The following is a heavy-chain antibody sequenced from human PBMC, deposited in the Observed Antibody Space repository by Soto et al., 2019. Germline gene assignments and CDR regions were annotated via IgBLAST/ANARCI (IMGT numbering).Heavy chain of an antibody. Sequence: SETLSLTCTVSGGSISIGDYYWIWIRQPPGNCLEWIGYIYYSGSTYYNPSLKSRVTISVDTSKNQFSLKLSSVTAADTAVYYCARERVLRYFDWLSNWFDPWGQGTLVTVSS. CDR3: ARERVLRYFDWLSNWFDP. J-gene: IGHJ5*02. V-gene: IGHV4-30-4*01. CDR2: IYYSGST. CDR1: GGSISIGDYY. D-gene: IGHD3-9*01.